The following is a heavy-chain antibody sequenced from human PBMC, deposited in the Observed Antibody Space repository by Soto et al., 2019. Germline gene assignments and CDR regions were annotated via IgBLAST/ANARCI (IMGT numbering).Heavy chain of an antibody. J-gene: IGHJ5*02. D-gene: IGHD2-8*01. V-gene: IGHV3-74*01. CDR2: IESDGRGT. CDR1: GFTFSTSW. CDR3: ARDSMTGRFDP. Sequence: EVQLVESGGGLVQPGGSLRLSCAASGFTFSTSWMHWVRQAPGKGLVWVSRIESDGRGTTYADSVKGRFTISRDNAKNTLYLQRNNLRAEDTAVYYCARDSMTGRFDPWGQGTLVTVSS.